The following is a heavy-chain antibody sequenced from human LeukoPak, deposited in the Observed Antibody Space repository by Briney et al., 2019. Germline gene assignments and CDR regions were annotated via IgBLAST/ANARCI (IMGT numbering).Heavy chain of an antibody. Sequence: ASVKVSCKASGYTFTSYDINWVRHATGQGLEWMGWMNPNSGNTGYAQKFQGRVTMTRNTSKSTAYMELSSLRSEDTAVYYCARGHYDILTGYYNVNYFDYWGQGTLVTVSS. D-gene: IGHD3-9*01. CDR3: ARGHYDILTGYYNVNYFDY. CDR2: MNPNSGNT. CDR1: GYTFTSYD. J-gene: IGHJ4*02. V-gene: IGHV1-8*01.